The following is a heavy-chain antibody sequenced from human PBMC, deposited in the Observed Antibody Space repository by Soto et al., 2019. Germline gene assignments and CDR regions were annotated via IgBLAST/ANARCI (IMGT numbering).Heavy chain of an antibody. D-gene: IGHD6-19*01. CDR3: ARTLYSSGWYGAYYFDY. Sequence: SETLSLTCTVSGGSISSYYWSWIRQPPGKGLEWIGYIYYSGSTNYNPSLKSRVTISVDTSKNQFSLKLSSVTAADTAVYYCARTLYSSGWYGAYYFDYWGQGTLVTVS. CDR1: GGSISSYY. V-gene: IGHV4-59*01. J-gene: IGHJ4*02. CDR2: IYYSGST.